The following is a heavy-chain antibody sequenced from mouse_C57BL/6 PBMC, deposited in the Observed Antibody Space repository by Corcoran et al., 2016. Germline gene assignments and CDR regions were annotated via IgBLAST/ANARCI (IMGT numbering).Heavy chain of an antibody. CDR3: ARDYYGSSYVRFAY. J-gene: IGHJ3*01. D-gene: IGHD1-1*01. Sequence: QIQLVQSGPELKKPGETVKISCKASGYTFTTYGMSWVKQAPGKGLKWMGWINTYSGVPTYADDFKGRFAFSLETSASTAYLQINNLKNEDTATYFWARDYYGSSYVRFAYWGQGTLVTVSA. CDR1: GYTFTTYG. CDR2: INTYSGVP. V-gene: IGHV9-3*01.